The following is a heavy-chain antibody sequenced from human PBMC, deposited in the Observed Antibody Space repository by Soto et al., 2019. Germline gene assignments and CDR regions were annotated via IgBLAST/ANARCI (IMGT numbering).Heavy chain of an antibody. J-gene: IGHJ4*02. CDR1: GFTFSSYA. D-gene: IGHD1-1*01. V-gene: IGHV3-23*01. Sequence: PGGSLRLSCVASGFTFSSYAMSWVRQAPGKGLEWVSSISGSGGGTYYADSVKGRLTFSRDNSKNTLYLQMNSLRAEDTAVYYCAKFGMATTKRSPPYYIDYWGKGALVTVSS. CDR3: AKFGMATTKRSPPYYIDY. CDR2: ISGSGGGT.